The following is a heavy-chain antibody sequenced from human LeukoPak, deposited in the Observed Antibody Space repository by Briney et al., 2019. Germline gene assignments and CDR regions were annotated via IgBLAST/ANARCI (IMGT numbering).Heavy chain of an antibody. CDR2: INPSGGST. J-gene: IGHJ4*02. CDR3: ARDKQQLVVLDY. Sequence: ASVKVSCKASGCTFTRYYMHWVRQAPGQGLEWMGIINPSGGSTSYAQKFQGRVTMTRDTSTSTVYMELSSLRSEDTAVYYCARDKQQLVVLDYWGQGTLVTVSS. CDR1: GCTFTRYY. V-gene: IGHV1-46*01. D-gene: IGHD6-6*01.